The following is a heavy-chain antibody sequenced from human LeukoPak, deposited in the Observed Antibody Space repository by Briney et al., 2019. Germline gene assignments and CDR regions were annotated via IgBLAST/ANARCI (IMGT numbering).Heavy chain of an antibody. V-gene: IGHV3-21*04. D-gene: IGHD3-10*02. J-gene: IGHJ4*02. CDR1: GFTFSSYS. CDR3: AKDPPMYGLGYFDY. Sequence: GGSLRLSCAASGFTFSSYSMNWVRQAPGKGLEWVSSISSSSSYIYYADSVKGRFTISRDNAKNSLYLQMNSLRAEDTAVYYCAKDPPMYGLGYFDYWGQGTLVTVSS. CDR2: ISSSSSYI.